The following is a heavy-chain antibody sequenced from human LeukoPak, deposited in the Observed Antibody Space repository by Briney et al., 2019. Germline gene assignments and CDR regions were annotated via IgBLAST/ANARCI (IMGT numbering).Heavy chain of an antibody. CDR3: ARSGQSVNYYDSSGYHIDAFDI. D-gene: IGHD3-22*01. Sequence: GASVKVSCKASGYTITSYYMHWVRQAPGQGLEWMGIINPSGGSTSYAQKFQGRVTMTRDTSTSTVYMELSSLRSEDTAVYYCARSGQSVNYYDSSGYHIDAFDIWGQGTMVTVSS. J-gene: IGHJ3*02. CDR2: INPSGGST. CDR1: GYTITSYY. V-gene: IGHV1-46*03.